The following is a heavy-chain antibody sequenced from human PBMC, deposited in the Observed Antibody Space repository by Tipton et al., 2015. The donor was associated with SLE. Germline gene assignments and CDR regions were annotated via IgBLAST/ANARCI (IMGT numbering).Heavy chain of an antibody. D-gene: IGHD5-18*01. V-gene: IGHV3-23*01. CDR3: AKAGTAMVYYYYGMDV. CDR2: ISGSGGST. Sequence: AVSGFTFSSYGMSWVRQAPGKGLEWVSAISGSGGSTYYADSVKGRFTISRDNSKNTLYLQMNSLRAEDTAVYYCAKAGTAMVYYYYGMDVWGQGTTVTVSS. J-gene: IGHJ6*02. CDR1: GFTFSSYG.